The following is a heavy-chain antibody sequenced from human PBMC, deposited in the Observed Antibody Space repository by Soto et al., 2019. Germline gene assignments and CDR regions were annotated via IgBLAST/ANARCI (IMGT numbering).Heavy chain of an antibody. Sequence: GGSLRLSYGASGLTFNIAWMNWVRQAPGKGLEWVGRIKSDIDGGTTDYAAPVKGRFSISRDHSKDTFYLQMDSLKIQDTGVYYCSTDRRTNYDFWSAYSPFDSWGQGTLVTVSS. J-gene: IGHJ4*01. CDR1: GLTFNIAW. D-gene: IGHD3-3*01. CDR2: IKSDIDGGTT. V-gene: IGHV3-15*07. CDR3: STDRRTNYDFWSAYSPFDS.